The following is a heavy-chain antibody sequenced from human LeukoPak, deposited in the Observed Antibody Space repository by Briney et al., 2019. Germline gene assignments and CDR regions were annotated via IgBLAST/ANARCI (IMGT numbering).Heavy chain of an antibody. Sequence: SETLSLTCAVYGGSFSGYYWSWIRQPPGKGLEWIGEINHSGSTNYNPSLKSRVTISVDTSKNQFSLKLSSVTAADTAVYYGAHVTWYYYYYMDVWGKGTTVTVSS. J-gene: IGHJ6*03. D-gene: IGHD4-11*01. V-gene: IGHV4-34*01. CDR2: INHSGST. CDR1: GGSFSGYY. CDR3: AHVTWYYYYYMDV.